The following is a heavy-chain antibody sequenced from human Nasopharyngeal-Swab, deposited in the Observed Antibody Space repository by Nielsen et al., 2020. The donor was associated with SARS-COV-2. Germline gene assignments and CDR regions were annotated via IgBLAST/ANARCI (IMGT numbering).Heavy chain of an antibody. CDR1: GGSISSGGYY. D-gene: IGHD5-12*01. J-gene: IGHJ4*02. CDR2: IYYSGST. CDR3: ARDRGGYSGYGHFDY. Sequence: LRLSCTVSGGSISSGGYYWSWIRQHPGKGLEWIGYIYYSGSTYYNPSLKSRVTISVDTSKNQFSLKLSSVTAADTAVYYCARDRGGYSGYGHFDYWGQGTLVTVSS. V-gene: IGHV4-31*03.